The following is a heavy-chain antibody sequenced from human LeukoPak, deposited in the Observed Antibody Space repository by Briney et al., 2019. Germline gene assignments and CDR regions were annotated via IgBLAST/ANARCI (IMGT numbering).Heavy chain of an antibody. Sequence: GGSLRLSCAASGLTFSSYSMNWVRQAPGKGLEWVSSISSSSSYIYYADSVKGRFTISRDNAKNSLYLQMNSLRAEDTAVYYCARASMVGAEDFDYWGQGTLVTVSS. CDR1: GLTFSSYS. D-gene: IGHD1-26*01. J-gene: IGHJ4*02. V-gene: IGHV3-21*01. CDR3: ARASMVGAEDFDY. CDR2: ISSSSSYI.